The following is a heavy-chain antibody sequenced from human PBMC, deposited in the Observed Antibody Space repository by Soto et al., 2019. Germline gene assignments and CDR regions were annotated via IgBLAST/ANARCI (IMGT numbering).Heavy chain of an antibody. V-gene: IGHV3-7*01. J-gene: IGHJ6*01. D-gene: IGHD3-22*01. CDR2: IKQEGSEK. CDR1: GLTFNNKW. CDR3: ARFYYYSSGYLPSPYYCYFGMGV. Sequence: RLPSAAPGLTFNNKWMSLVGLAPGRGMDWGSNIKQEGSEKYYVDSVKGRFTISRDNAKNPLYLQMNSLRAEDTAVYYCARFYYYSSGYLPSPYYCYFGMGVCGQGTTGTVSS.